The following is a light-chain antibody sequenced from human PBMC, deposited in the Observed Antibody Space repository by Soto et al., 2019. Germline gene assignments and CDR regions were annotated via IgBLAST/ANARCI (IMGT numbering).Light chain of an antibody. CDR2: AVS. V-gene: IGLV2-14*01. Sequence: QSALTQPASVSGSPGQSITISCTGTSSDVGGYNYVSWYQQHPGKAPKLMIYAVSNRPSGISDRFSGSKSGNTASLTISGLQAEDEADYYCSSYESISTHLVFGGGTKVTVL. CDR3: SSYESISTHLV. CDR1: SSDVGGYNY. J-gene: IGLJ3*02.